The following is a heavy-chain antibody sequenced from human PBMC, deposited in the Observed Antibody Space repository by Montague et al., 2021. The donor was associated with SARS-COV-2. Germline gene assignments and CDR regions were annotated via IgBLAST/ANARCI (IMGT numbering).Heavy chain of an antibody. V-gene: IGHV4-39*01. J-gene: IGHJ4*02. CDR3: ARREYSYGWGD. Sequence: SETLSLTCTVTGGPISGSSYYWGWIRQSPGKGLEWIASVDYSGNTYYSPSLKSRLTISVDTPKNQFSLKLNSVTAADTALYYCARREYSYGWGDWGQGTLVTVSS. D-gene: IGHD5-18*01. CDR1: GGPISGSSYY. CDR2: VDYSGNT.